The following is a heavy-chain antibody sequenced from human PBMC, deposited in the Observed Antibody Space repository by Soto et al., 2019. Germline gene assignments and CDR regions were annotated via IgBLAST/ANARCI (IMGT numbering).Heavy chain of an antibody. CDR2: IYYSGST. CDR3: ARGSYDIYYGMDV. Sequence: LSLTCTVSGGSISSGGYYWSWIRQHPGKGLEWIGYIYYSGSTYYNPSLKSRVTISVDTSKNQFSLKLSSVTAADTAVYYCARGSYDIYYGMDVWGQGTTVTVSS. D-gene: IGHD3-9*01. V-gene: IGHV4-31*03. CDR1: GGSISSGGYY. J-gene: IGHJ6*02.